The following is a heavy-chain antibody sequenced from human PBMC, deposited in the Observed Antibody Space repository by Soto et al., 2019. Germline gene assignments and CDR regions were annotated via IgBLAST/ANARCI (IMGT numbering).Heavy chain of an antibody. CDR1: GYSISSSNW. Sequence: SETLSLTCAVPGYSISSSNWWGWIRQPPGKGLEWIGYIYYSGTTYYNPSLKSRVTMSVDTSKNQFSLKLTSVTAVDTAVDYCARREIQGPIDYWGQGTLVTVSS. CDR3: ARREIQGPIDY. J-gene: IGHJ4*02. D-gene: IGHD1-26*01. CDR2: IYYSGTT. V-gene: IGHV4-28*01.